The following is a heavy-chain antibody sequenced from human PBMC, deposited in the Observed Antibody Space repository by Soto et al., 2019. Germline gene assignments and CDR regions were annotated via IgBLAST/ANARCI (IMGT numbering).Heavy chain of an antibody. D-gene: IGHD5-12*01. CDR1: GYTFTSYA. Sequence: KVSCKASGYTFTSYAMHWVRQAPGQRLEWMGWINAGNGNTKYSQKFQGRVTITKNTSASTAYMELSSLRSEDTAVYYCARGPLRNWFDPWGQGTLVTVSS. V-gene: IGHV1-3*01. CDR3: ARGPLRNWFDP. J-gene: IGHJ5*02. CDR2: INAGNGNT.